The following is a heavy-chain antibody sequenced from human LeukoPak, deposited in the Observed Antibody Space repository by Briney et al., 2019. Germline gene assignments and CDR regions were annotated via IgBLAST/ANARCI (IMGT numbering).Heavy chain of an antibody. Sequence: PGGSLRLSCEASGFTFGSFWMHWVRRAPGKGLEWVSGISWNSGSIGYADSVKGRFTISRDNAKNSLYLQMNSLRAEDTALYYCAKAALLWFGELSPYFDYWGQGTLVTVSS. CDR2: ISWNSGSI. CDR3: AKAALLWFGELSPYFDY. CDR1: GFTFGSFW. J-gene: IGHJ4*02. D-gene: IGHD3-10*01. V-gene: IGHV3-9*01.